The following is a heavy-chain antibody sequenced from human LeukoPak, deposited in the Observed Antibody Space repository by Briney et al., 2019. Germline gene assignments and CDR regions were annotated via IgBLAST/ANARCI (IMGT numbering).Heavy chain of an antibody. CDR1: GGSFSGYY. J-gene: IGHJ5*02. CDR2: INHSGST. Sequence: PSETLSLTCAVYGGSFSGYYWSWIRQPPGKGLEWIGEINHSGSTNYNPSLKSRVTISVDTSKNQFSLKLSSVTAADTAVYYCARAKRRYCRGGSCPPDNWFDPWGQGTLVTVSS. V-gene: IGHV4-34*01. D-gene: IGHD2-15*01. CDR3: ARAKRRYCRGGSCPPDNWFDP.